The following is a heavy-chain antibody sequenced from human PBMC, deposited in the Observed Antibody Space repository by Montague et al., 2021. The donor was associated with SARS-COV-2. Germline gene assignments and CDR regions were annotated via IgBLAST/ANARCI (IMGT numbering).Heavy chain of an antibody. J-gene: IGHJ6*02. CDR1: GGSISNYY. CDR2: IDYSGST. D-gene: IGHD2-15*01. Sequence: SETLSLTCTVSGGSISNYYWSWIRQPPGRGLEWIGYIDYSGSTDYSPSLKSRVTISLDTSKNQFSLKVTSVTAADTAVYYCARGGGHYNYGLDVWGPGATVTVSS. V-gene: IGHV4-59*01. CDR3: ARGGGHYNYGLDV.